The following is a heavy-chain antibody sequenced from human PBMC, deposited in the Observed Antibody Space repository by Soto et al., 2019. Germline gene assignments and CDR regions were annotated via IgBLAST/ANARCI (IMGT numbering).Heavy chain of an antibody. CDR3: ARDRMRWTEILTGYLDYFED. CDR2: ISSGGSTI. D-gene: IGHD3-9*01. CDR1: GFTFSDYS. V-gene: IGHV3-48*02. Sequence: EEQLVESGGGLVQWGGSLRLCCAASGFTFSDYSMNWVRQAPGKGLEWVSYISSGGSTIYYADSVKGRFTISRDNVKNSLYLQMDSLRDEDTAVYYCARDRMRWTEILTGYLDYFEDRGQGTQVNVSS. J-gene: IGHJ4*02.